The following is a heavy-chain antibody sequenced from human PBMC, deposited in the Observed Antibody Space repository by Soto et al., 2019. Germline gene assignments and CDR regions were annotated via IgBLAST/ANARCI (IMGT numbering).Heavy chain of an antibody. CDR2: ISAYNGNT. Sequence: QVQLVQSGAEVKKPGASVKVSCKASGYTFTSYGISWVRQAPGQGLEWMGWISAYNGNTNYAQKLQGRVTMTTDTSTSTAFMEVRFLISDDTAVYYWARDHGPYYYGTVIYHPDYLGEGTLVIVFS. CDR3: ARDHGPYYYGTVIYHPDY. V-gene: IGHV1-18*01. D-gene: IGHD3-10*01. CDR1: GYTFTSYG. J-gene: IGHJ4*02.